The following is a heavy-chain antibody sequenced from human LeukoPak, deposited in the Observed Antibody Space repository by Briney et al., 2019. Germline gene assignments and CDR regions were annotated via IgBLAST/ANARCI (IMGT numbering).Heavy chain of an antibody. CDR1: GGSISSSSYY. CDR2: IYSTGTT. D-gene: IGHD6-25*01. Sequence: SETLSLTCTVSGGSISSSSYYWGWIRQSPGKGLEWIGTIYSTGTTYYNPSLESRLTISVDTSKSQSSLRLISVTAADTAVYYCARGLFPQRLSTEYWGQGTLVTVSS. CDR3: ARGLFPQRLSTEY. J-gene: IGHJ4*02. V-gene: IGHV4-39*07.